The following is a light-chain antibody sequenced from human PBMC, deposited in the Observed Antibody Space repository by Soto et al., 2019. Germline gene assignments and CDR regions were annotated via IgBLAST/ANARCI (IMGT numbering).Light chain of an antibody. J-gene: IGKJ1*01. V-gene: IGKV3-20*01. CDR1: QSVGSTY. Sequence: EIVLTQSPGTLSLSPGERATLACRARQSVGSTYLAWYQQKPGQAPRLLIYGASSRAACIPDRFSGSGSGTDFTLTISRLEPEDFAVYYCQQYGDSPWTFGQGTKVEIK. CDR2: GAS. CDR3: QQYGDSPWT.